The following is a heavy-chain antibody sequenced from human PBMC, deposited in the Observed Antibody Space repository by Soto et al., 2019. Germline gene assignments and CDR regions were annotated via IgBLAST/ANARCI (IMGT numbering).Heavy chain of an antibody. Sequence: QLQLQESGSGLVKPSQTLSLTCAVSGCSISSGVYSWSWFRQPPGKGLGWIGYIDHSGSTYYNPSLKSRVTIEVDSSKNQFSLKLSSVTAADTAVYYCARVDMAAFEGDWYFDLWGSGTLVTVSS. CDR2: IDHSGST. J-gene: IGHJ2*01. V-gene: IGHV4-30-2*01. D-gene: IGHD3-16*01. CDR1: GCSISSGVYS. CDR3: ARVDMAAFEGDWYFDL.